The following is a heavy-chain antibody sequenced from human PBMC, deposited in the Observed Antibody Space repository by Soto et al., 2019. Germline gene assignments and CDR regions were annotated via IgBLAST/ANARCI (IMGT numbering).Heavy chain of an antibody. J-gene: IGHJ4*02. D-gene: IGHD2-8*02. CDR3: ARDNWWGAGVPTNFDY. CDR1: GFTFSSSG. Sequence: QVQLVESGGGVVHPGRSLRLSCAASGFTFSSSGMHWFRQAPGKGLEWVAVIWYDGSNKYYADSVKGRFTISRDNSKNTLYLQMNSLRAEDTAVYYCARDNWWGAGVPTNFDYWGQGTLVTVSS. V-gene: IGHV3-33*01. CDR2: IWYDGSNK.